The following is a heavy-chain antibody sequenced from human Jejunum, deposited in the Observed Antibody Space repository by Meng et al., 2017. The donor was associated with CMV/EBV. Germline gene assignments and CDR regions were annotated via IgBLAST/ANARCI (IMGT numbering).Heavy chain of an antibody. CDR2: VYYTGST. Sequence: FGGTMDTYFWSWIRQPPGKGLEWIGYVYYTGSTNYNPSLESRVTISVDASKNQFSLKLSSVTAADTAVYYCARGQYYHDSTGYYSWGQGRLVTVSS. CDR3: ARGQYYHDSTGYYS. D-gene: IGHD3-22*01. J-gene: IGHJ4*02. CDR1: GGTMDTYF. V-gene: IGHV4-59*01.